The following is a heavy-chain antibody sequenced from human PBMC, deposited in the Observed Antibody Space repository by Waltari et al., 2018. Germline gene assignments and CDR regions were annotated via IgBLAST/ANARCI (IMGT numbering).Heavy chain of an antibody. J-gene: IGHJ6*02. Sequence: EVHLVESGGGLVQPGGSLRLSCAVSGFTFSSHHMNWVRQGPGKGLEWVSYSSSSGGTIHYADSVKGRFIVSRDNAKNSLHLQMNSLRAEDTAIYYCAREAWYENYFFYGMDVWGRGTTVTVSS. CDR3: AREAWYENYFFYGMDV. D-gene: IGHD2-15*01. V-gene: IGHV3-48*01. CDR2: SSSSGGTI. CDR1: GFTFSSHH.